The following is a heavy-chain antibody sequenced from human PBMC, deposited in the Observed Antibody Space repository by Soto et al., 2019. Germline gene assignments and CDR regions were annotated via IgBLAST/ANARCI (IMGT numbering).Heavy chain of an antibody. V-gene: IGHV3-21*01. D-gene: IGHD6-13*01. J-gene: IGHJ6*02. CDR2: ISSSSSYI. Sequence: GGSLRLSCAASGLTFSSYSMNWVRQAPGKGLEWVSSISSSSSYIYYADSVKGRFTISRDNAKNSLYLQMNSLRAEDTAVYYCARDRSIAAAINYYYYYGMDVWGQGTTVTVSS. CDR3: ARDRSIAAAINYYYYYGMDV. CDR1: GLTFSSYS.